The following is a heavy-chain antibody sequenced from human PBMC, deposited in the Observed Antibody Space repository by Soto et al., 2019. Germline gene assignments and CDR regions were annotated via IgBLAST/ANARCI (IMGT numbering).Heavy chain of an antibody. CDR2: ISPSASYT. CDR1: ELSFSTSS. J-gene: IGHJ4*02. CDR3: AKFKVATTYFDY. Sequence: GGSLSLSCAASELSFSTSSMAWVRQPPRKGLERVSAISPSASYTLYADSVKGRFTISRDNSQNTLFLQMTSLRADVTAVYYCAKFKVATTYFDYWGQGTLVTVSS. D-gene: IGHD5-12*01. V-gene: IGHV3-23*01.